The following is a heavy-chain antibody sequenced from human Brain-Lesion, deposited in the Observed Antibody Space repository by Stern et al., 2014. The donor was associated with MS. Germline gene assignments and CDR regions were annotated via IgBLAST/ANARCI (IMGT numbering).Heavy chain of an antibody. CDR2: IYYSGNT. D-gene: IGHD2-15*01. V-gene: IGHV4-39*01. J-gene: IGHJ5*02. CDR3: AGEEDIRYCSGGSCTGNWFDP. Sequence: QLQLQESGPGLVKPSETLSLTCTVAGGSVSSTSYAWAWIRQPPGKGLEWIGTIYYSGNTYYSPSLKSRLTLSLYTSKNQFSLHLRSVTAADTAVYYCAGEEDIRYCSGGSCTGNWFDPWGQGTLVTVSS. CDR1: GGSVSSTSYA.